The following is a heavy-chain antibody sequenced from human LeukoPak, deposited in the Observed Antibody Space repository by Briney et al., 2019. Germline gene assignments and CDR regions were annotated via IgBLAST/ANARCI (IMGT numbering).Heavy chain of an antibody. V-gene: IGHV4-59*01. D-gene: IGHD5-12*01. J-gene: IGHJ4*02. CDR3: ARSRSGYVYYFDY. CDR1: GGSISSYY. Sequence: SSETLSLTCTVSGGSISSYYWSWIRQPPGKGLEWIGYIYYSGSTNYNPSLKSRVTISVDTSKNQFSLKLSSVTAADTAVYYCARSRSGYVYYFDYWGQGTPVTVSS. CDR2: IYYSGST.